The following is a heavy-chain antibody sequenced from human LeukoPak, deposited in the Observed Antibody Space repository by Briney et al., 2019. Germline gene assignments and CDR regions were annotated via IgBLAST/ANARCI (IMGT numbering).Heavy chain of an antibody. CDR1: GGTFSSYA. D-gene: IGHD3-10*01. CDR3: ARELNDASSGSFYFDY. Sequence: SVKVSCKASGGTFSSYAISWVRQAPGQGLEWMGRIIPILGIANNAQKFQGRVTITADKSTSTAYMELSSLRSEDTAVYYCARELNDASSGSFYFDYWGQGTLVTVSS. V-gene: IGHV1-69*04. J-gene: IGHJ4*02. CDR2: IIPILGIA.